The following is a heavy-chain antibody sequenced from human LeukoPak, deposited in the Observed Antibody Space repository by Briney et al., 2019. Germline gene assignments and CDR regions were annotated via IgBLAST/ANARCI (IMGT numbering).Heavy chain of an antibody. CDR2: ISGSGGST. CDR1: GFTFSSYA. D-gene: IGHD2-2*01. V-gene: IGHV3-23*01. Sequence: GGSLRLSCAASGFTFSSYAMSWVRQAPGKGLERVSAISGSGGSTYYADSVKGRFTISRDNSKNTLYLQMNSLRAEDTAVYYCGGEGYCSSTSCYARPGLPDYWGQGTLVTVSS. CDR3: GGEGYCSSTSCYARPGLPDY. J-gene: IGHJ4*02.